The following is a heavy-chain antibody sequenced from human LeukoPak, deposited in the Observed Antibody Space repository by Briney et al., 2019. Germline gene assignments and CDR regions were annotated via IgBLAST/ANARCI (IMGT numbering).Heavy chain of an antibody. V-gene: IGHV4-39*01. J-gene: IGHJ4*02. CDR1: GYSISSGIYY. CDR2: VFYGGST. Sequence: SETLSLTCAVSGYSISSGIYYWGWIRQPPGKGLEWIGSVFYGGSTYYNPSLKSRVTISVDTSKNQFSLQLSFLTAADSAMYYCAAGFDYWGQGTLVTVSS. CDR3: AAGFDY.